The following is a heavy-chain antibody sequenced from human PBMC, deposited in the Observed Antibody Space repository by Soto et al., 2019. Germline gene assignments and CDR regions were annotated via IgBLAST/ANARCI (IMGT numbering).Heavy chain of an antibody. CDR1: GFTFDDYD. V-gene: IGHV3-20*04. CDR2: ITWNGGRT. J-gene: IGHJ4*02. Sequence: GGSLRLSCAASGFTFDDYDMTWVRQAPGKGLEWVSGITWNGGRTGYADSVKGRFTISRDNAKNSLYMQMNSLRAEDTALYYCARLYGDNDYWGQGTLVXVSS. CDR3: ARLYGDNDY. D-gene: IGHD4-17*01.